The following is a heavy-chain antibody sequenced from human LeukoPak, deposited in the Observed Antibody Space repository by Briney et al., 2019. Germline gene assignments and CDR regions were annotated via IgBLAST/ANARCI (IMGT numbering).Heavy chain of an antibody. D-gene: IGHD3-16*02. CDR2: ISGGGANT. Sequence: GGSLRLSCAASGFTFSTYAMNWVRQAPGKGLEWVSTISGGGANTYYAASVRGWFTISGDDYKNTLYLHINSRRAEATAVYYCTKERAGYTNTYYFDYWGQGTLVTVSS. CDR1: GFTFSTYA. V-gene: IGHV3-23*01. J-gene: IGHJ4*02. CDR3: TKERAGYTNTYYFDY.